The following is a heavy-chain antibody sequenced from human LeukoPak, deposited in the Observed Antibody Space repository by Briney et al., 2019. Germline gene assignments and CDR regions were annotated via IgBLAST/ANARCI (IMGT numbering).Heavy chain of an antibody. CDR1: GFTFSSYG. CDR3: AASSLLLWFGELPSQFDP. Sequence: GGSLRLSCAASGFTFSSYGMHWVRQAPGKGLEWVAFIRYDGSNKYYADSVKGRFTISRDNSKKTLYLQMNSLRAEDTAVYYCAASSLLLWFGELPSQFDPWGQGTLVTVSS. J-gene: IGHJ5*02. D-gene: IGHD3-10*01. V-gene: IGHV3-30*02. CDR2: IRYDGSNK.